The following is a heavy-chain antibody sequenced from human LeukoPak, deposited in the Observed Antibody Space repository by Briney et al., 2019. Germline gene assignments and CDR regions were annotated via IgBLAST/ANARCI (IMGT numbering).Heavy chain of an antibody. Sequence: ASVKVSCKASGYTFTSYYMHWVRQAPGQGLEWMGWINPNSGGTNYAQKFQGRVTMTRDTSISTAYMELSRLRSDDTAVYYCAREVGGRYPPDYWGQGTLVTVSS. CDR1: GYTFTSYY. CDR3: AREVGGRYPPDY. D-gene: IGHD1-26*01. J-gene: IGHJ4*02. CDR2: INPNSGGT. V-gene: IGHV1-2*02.